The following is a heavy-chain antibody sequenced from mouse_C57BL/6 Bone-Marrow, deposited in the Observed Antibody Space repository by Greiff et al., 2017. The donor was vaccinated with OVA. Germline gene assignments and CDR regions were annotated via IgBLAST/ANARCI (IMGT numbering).Heavy chain of an antibody. D-gene: IGHD2-4*01. CDR1: GYTFTNYW. CDR2: IYPGGGYT. V-gene: IGHV1-63*01. Sequence: SGAELVRPGTSVKMSCKASGYTFTNYWIGWAKQRPGHGLEWIGAIYPGGGYTNYNEKFKGKATLTADKSSSTAYMQFSSLTSEDSAIYYCARIYYDYPAYFDYWGQGTTLTVSS. CDR3: ARIYYDYPAYFDY. J-gene: IGHJ2*01.